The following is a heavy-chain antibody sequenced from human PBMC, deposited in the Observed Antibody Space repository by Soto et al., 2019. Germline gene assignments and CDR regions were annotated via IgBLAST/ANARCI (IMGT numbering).Heavy chain of an antibody. D-gene: IGHD5-18*01. CDR2: VSSKAHGGTT. V-gene: IGHV3-15*07. Sequence: EVQLVESGGGLIKPGGSLRLSCAASGLSFSDVWMGWFRQLPGEGLEWVGRVSSKAHGGTTEYAAPVKGRFTVSRDDSKNTLYLKMKSMKTENTGLYYCTTDEVDTVGFYGHDYWGKGTLVTVSS. J-gene: IGHJ4*02. CDR1: GLSFSDVW. CDR3: TTDEVDTVGFYGHDY.